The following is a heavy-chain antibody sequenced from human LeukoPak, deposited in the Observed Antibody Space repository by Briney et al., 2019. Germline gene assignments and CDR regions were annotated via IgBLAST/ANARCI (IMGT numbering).Heavy chain of an antibody. V-gene: IGHV1-8*01. CDR3: ARASLVDYPTLDY. CDR1: GYNFTSYD. D-gene: IGHD4-11*01. Sequence: SVRVSCKASGYNFTSYDINWVRQATGQEPEWMGWMNPNSGDTGSVQKFQGRVTMTWNTSIDTAYMELSSLTSEDTAVYYCARASLVDYPTLDYWGQGTLVTVSS. CDR2: MNPNSGDT. J-gene: IGHJ4*02.